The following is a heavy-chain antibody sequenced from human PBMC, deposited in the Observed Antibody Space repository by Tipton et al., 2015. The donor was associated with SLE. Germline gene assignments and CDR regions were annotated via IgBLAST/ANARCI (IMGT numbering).Heavy chain of an antibody. Sequence: LRLSCTVSGVSISSGGYYWNWIRQPPGKGLEWIGYIYYSGSTNDNPSLKSRVTISVDTSKNQFSLKLSSVTAADTAVYYCARDGCSSFSCYGYYYLDVWGKGTTVTVSS. CDR2: IYYSGST. J-gene: IGHJ6*03. D-gene: IGHD2-2*01. CDR3: ARDGCSSFSCYGYYYLDV. V-gene: IGHV4-61*08. CDR1: GVSISSGGYY.